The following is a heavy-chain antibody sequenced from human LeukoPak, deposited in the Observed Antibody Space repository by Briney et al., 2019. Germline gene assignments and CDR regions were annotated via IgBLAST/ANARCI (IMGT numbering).Heavy chain of an antibody. CDR1: GYSFTSYW. CDR3: ARREYCSGGSCSYFDY. D-gene: IGHD2-15*01. CDR2: IYPGDSDT. V-gene: IGHV5-51*01. J-gene: IGHJ4*02. Sequence: GESLKISCKGSGYSFTSYWIGWVRQMPGKGLEWMGIIYPGDSDTRSSPSFQGQVTISADKPISTAYLQWTSLKASDTAIYSWARREYCSGGSCSYFDYWGQGTLVTVSS.